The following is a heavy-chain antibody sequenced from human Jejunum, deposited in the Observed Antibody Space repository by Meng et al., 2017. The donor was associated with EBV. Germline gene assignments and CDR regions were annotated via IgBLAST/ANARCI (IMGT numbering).Heavy chain of an antibody. CDR2: IYHSGSA. Sequence: LHLQESGSGLVKPSLSLSLPCAVSGGSISTGGYSWHWIRQSPGKGLEWIGYIYHSGSAYYNPTLKSRLILSVDRSRDKFSLELISVTAADTAVYYCARGNSGFDHWGQGTLVTVSS. V-gene: IGHV4-30-2*06. CDR1: GGSISTGGYS. D-gene: IGHD6-19*01. CDR3: ARGNSGFDH. J-gene: IGHJ5*02.